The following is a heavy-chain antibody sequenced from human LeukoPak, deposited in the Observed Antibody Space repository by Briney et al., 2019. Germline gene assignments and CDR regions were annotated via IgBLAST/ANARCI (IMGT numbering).Heavy chain of an antibody. V-gene: IGHV3-48*03. CDR3: ARDKRAVVAAIPYFDY. CDR2: MSSGGETI. J-gene: IGHJ4*02. D-gene: IGHD2-15*01. CDR1: GFTFSSYE. Sequence: GGSLRLSCAASGFTFSSYEMKWVRQAPGKGLEGVSYMSSGGETIYYADFVKGRFTISRDNAKNSLYLEMNSLRAEDTSLYYCARDKRAVVAAIPYFDYWGQGTLVTVSS.